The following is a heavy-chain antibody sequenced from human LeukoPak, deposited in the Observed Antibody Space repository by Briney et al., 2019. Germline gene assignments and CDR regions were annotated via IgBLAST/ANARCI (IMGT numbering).Heavy chain of an antibody. Sequence: NPGGSLRLSCAASGFTFSDYYMSWIRQAPGKGLEWVSYISSSGSTIYYADSVKVRFTISRDNAKNSLYLQMNSLRAEDTAVYYCARGRPYYYDSSGYYTYWGQGTLVTVSS. J-gene: IGHJ4*02. V-gene: IGHV3-11*01. CDR1: GFTFSDYY. CDR2: ISSSGSTI. CDR3: ARGRPYYYDSSGYYTY. D-gene: IGHD3-22*01.